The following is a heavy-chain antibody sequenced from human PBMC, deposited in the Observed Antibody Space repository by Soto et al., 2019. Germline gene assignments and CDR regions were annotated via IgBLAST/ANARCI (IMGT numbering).Heavy chain of an antibody. J-gene: IGHJ4*02. CDR2: ISSSSATYT. D-gene: IGHD6-19*01. CDR3: ASGMSGSGLSDFEF. V-gene: IGHV3-21*01. Sequence: EVQLVESGGGLVKPGESLTLSCAASGFTFSSYSMNWVRQAPGEGLEWVSSISSSSATYTSYADSVKGRFTISRDNAKNSLYLQMNSLRAEDTAVFYCASGMSGSGLSDFEFWGKGTLVAVS. CDR1: GFTFSSYS.